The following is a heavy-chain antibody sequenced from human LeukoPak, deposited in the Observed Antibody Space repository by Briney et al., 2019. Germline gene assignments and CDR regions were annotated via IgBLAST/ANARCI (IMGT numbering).Heavy chain of an antibody. J-gene: IGHJ6*02. D-gene: IGHD2-15*01. CDR3: ARVCSGGSCYVLATDHYYYGMDV. Sequence: GASVKVSCKASGYTFTGYYMHWVRQAPGQGLEWMGWINPNSGGTNYAQKFQGRVTMTRDTSISTAYMELSRLRSDDTAVYYCARVCSGGSCYVLATDHYYYGMDVWGQGTTVTVSS. CDR1: GYTFTGYY. V-gene: IGHV1-2*02. CDR2: INPNSGGT.